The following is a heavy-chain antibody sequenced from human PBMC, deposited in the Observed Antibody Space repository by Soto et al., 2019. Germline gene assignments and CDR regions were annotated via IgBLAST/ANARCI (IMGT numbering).Heavy chain of an antibody. D-gene: IGHD6-19*01. V-gene: IGHV4-59*01. J-gene: IGHJ4*02. CDR3: ARADSQWLNYFDY. CDR2: IYYSGST. Sequence: SETLSLTCTVSGGSISSYYWSWIRQPPGKGLEWIGYIYYSGSTNYNPSLKSRVTISVDTSKNQFSLKLSSVTAADTAVYYCARADSQWLNYFDYWGQGTLVTVSS. CDR1: GGSISSYY.